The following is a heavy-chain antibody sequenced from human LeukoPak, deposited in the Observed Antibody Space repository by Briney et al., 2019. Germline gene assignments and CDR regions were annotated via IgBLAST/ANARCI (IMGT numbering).Heavy chain of an antibody. V-gene: IGHV5-51*01. J-gene: IGHJ3*02. CDR2: IYPGDSAT. CDR3: ALGRRGAAGAFDI. D-gene: IGHD3-10*01. Sequence: GESLKISCKGSGYSSTTYWICWVRQMAGKGLEWMGIIYPGDSATRYSPSFQGQVTISADKSISTAYLQWSSLKASDTAKYYCALGRRGAAGAFDIWGQGTLVTVSS. CDR1: GYSSTTYW.